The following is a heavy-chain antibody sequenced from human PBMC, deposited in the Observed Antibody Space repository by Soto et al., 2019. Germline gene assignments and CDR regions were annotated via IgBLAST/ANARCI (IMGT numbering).Heavy chain of an antibody. Sequence: PSETLSLTCAVYGGSFSGYYWSWIRQPPGKGLEWIGEINHSGSTNYNPSLKSRVTISADTSKNQFSLKLSSVTAADTAVYYCARGSNPTVGVTVFDYWGQGTLVTVSS. D-gene: IGHD4-4*01. J-gene: IGHJ4*02. CDR1: GGSFSGYY. V-gene: IGHV4-34*01. CDR3: ARGSNPTVGVTVFDY. CDR2: INHSGST.